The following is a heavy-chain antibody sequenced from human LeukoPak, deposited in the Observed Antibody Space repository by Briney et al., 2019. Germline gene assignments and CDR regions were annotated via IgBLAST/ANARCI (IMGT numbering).Heavy chain of an antibody. D-gene: IGHD2-21*02. CDR1: GFTFSSYA. CDR3: AKDLGGPYCDGDCNDAFDI. J-gene: IGHJ3*02. Sequence: GGSLRLSCAASGFTFSSYAMSWVRQAPGKGLEWVSAISGSGGSTYYADSVKGRFTISRDNSKNTLYLQMNSLRAEDTAVYYCAKDLGGPYCDGDCNDAFDIWGQGTMVTVSS. CDR2: ISGSGGST. V-gene: IGHV3-23*01.